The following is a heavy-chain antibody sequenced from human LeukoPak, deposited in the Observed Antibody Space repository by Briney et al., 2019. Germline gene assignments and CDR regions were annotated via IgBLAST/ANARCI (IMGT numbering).Heavy chain of an antibody. Sequence: GGSLRLSCEASGFTFSSYWMSWVRQAPGKGLEWVANVKQDGSQKYYGDSVKGRFTISRDNAKNSMYLQMNSLRVEDTAVYYCARDSGNYHFDHCGQGALVTVSS. CDR3: ARDSGNYHFDH. J-gene: IGHJ4*02. CDR2: VKQDGSQK. D-gene: IGHD1-26*01. V-gene: IGHV3-7*01. CDR1: GFTFSSYW.